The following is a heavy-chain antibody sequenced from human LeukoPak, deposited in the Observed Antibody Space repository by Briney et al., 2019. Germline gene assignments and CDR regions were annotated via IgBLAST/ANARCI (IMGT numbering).Heavy chain of an antibody. J-gene: IGHJ6*03. CDR3: ASGSQFSPGSRDYQCYMDV. CDR1: GYTFTSYY. V-gene: IGHV1-46*01. CDR2: INPSGGST. Sequence: ASVKVSCKASGYTFTSYYMHWVRQAPGQGLEWMGIINPSGGSTSYAQKFQGRVTITAYKSTTTAYMELSSLRSEDTAIYYCASGSQFSPGSRDYQCYMDVWGKGTTVTVSS. D-gene: IGHD3/OR15-3a*01.